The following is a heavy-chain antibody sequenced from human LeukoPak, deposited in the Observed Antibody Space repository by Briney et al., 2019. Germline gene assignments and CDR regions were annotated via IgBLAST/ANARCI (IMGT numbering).Heavy chain of an antibody. V-gene: IGHV3-7*04. CDR2: IQPDGSEQ. D-gene: IGHD5-18*01. CDR1: GFTFSTYW. Sequence: PGGSLRLPCAASGFTFSTYWMSWVRQAPGKGLEWVANIQPDGSEQYYVDSVKGRFIISRDNAKNSLYLQMNSLRADDTAVYYCARAGYSYGFDYWGQGTLATVSS. J-gene: IGHJ4*02. CDR3: ARAGYSYGFDY.